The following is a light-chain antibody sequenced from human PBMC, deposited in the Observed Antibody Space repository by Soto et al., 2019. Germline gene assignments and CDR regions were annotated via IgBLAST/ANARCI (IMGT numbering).Light chain of an antibody. CDR1: QTVRNNY. Sequence: EFVLTQSPGTLSLSPGERATLSCRASQTVRNNYLAWYQQKPGQAPRLLIYDASSRATGIPDRFSGGGSGTDFTLTISRLEPEDFAVYYCQQFSSNWLITFGQGTRLEIK. CDR2: DAS. J-gene: IGKJ5*01. CDR3: QQFSSNWLIT. V-gene: IGKV3-20*01.